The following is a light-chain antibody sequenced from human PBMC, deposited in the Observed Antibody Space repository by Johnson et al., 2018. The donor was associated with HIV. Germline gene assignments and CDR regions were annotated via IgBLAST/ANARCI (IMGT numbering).Light chain of an antibody. V-gene: IGLV1-51*02. J-gene: IGLJ1*01. CDR3: GTRDSSLSAVGYV. CDR1: SFNIGINF. CDR2: ESN. Sequence: QSVLTQPPSVSAAPGQRVTISCSGSSFNIGINFVSWYQQVPGTAPKLLICESNKRPSGIPNRFSGSKSGTSATLGITGLQTGDEADYYCGTRDSSLSAVGYVFGSGTRLTVL.